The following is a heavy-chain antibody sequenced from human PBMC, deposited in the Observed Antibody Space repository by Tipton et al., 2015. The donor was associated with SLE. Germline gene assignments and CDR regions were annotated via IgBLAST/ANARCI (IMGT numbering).Heavy chain of an antibody. Sequence: TTYAQTFQGRVTMTRDTSITTAYTELSSLRSDDTAMYYCARAPVATIKNWFDPWGQGTLVTVSS. D-gene: IGHD5-12*01. V-gene: IGHV1-2*02. J-gene: IGHJ5*02. CDR3: ARAPVATIKNWFDP. CDR2: T.